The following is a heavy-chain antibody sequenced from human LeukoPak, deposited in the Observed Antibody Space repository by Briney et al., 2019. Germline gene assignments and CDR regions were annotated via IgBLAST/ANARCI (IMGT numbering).Heavy chain of an antibody. J-gene: IGHJ5*02. CDR1: GGSISSYY. CDR2: IYYSGST. V-gene: IGHV4-59*01. CDR3: ARSGYSSPVGRFDP. D-gene: IGHD6-13*01. Sequence: SETLSLTRTVSGGSISSYYWSWVRQPPGKGLEWIGYIYYSGSTNYNPSLKSRVTISVDTSKNQFSLKLSSVTAADTAVYYCARSGYSSPVGRFDPWGQGTLVTVSS.